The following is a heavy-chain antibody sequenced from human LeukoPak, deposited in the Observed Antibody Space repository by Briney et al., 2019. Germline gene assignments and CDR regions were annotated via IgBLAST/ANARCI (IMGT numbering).Heavy chain of an antibody. V-gene: IGHV1-69*04. CDR3: ALRYCSGGSCYSGAWFDP. J-gene: IGHJ5*02. D-gene: IGHD2-15*01. CDR1: GGTFSSYA. Sequence: ASAKVSCKASGGTFSSYAISWVRQAPGQGLEWMGRIIPIFGIANYAQKFQGRVTITADKSTSTAYMELSSLRSEDTAVYYCALRYCSGGSCYSGAWFDPWGQGTLVTVSS. CDR2: IIPIFGIA.